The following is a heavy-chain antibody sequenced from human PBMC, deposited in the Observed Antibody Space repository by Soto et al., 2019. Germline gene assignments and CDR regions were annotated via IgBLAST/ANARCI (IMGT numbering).Heavy chain of an antibody. J-gene: IGHJ5*02. CDR1: GYTFTSYG. CDR2: ISAYNGNT. CDR3: ARDRPGRVRGFIRGNWFDP. Sequence: QVQLVQSGAEVKKPGASVKVSCKASGYTFTSYGISWVRQAPGQGLEWMGWISAYNGNTNYAQKLQGRVTMTTDTATSTAYMELRSLRSDDTAVYYCARDRPGRVRGFIRGNWFDPWGQGTLVTVSS. V-gene: IGHV1-18*01. D-gene: IGHD3-10*01.